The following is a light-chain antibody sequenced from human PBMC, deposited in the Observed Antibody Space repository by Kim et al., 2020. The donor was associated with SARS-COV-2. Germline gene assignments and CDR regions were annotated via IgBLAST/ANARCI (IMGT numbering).Light chain of an antibody. CDR3: ETWDDSLNGYV. Sequence: GRGPTISCCGSSTNSGGNAVNWYQHLPGTAPKVLIYSNTYRPSGVPDRFSGSKSGTSASLAISGLQSEDEADYYCETWDDSLNGYVFGGGTKVTVL. CDR1: STNSGGNA. V-gene: IGLV1-44*01. CDR2: SNT. J-gene: IGLJ3*02.